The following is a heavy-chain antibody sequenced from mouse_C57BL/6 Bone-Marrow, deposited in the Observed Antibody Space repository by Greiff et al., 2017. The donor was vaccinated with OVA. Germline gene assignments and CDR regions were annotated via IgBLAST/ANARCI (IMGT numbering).Heavy chain of an antibody. D-gene: IGHD4-1*01. Sequence: DVHLVESGGDLVKPGGSLKLSCAASGFTFSSYGMSWVRQTPDKRLEWVATISSGGSYTYYPDSVKGRFTISRDNAKNTLYLQMSSLKSEDTAMYYCARHGELGFDYWGQGTTLTVSS. V-gene: IGHV5-6*01. CDR2: ISSGGSYT. CDR3: ARHGELGFDY. CDR1: GFTFSSYG. J-gene: IGHJ2*01.